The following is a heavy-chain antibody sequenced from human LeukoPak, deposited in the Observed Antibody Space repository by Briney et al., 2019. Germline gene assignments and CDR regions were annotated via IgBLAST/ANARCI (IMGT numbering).Heavy chain of an antibody. CDR3: TRDRSGSYIGGSFHI. V-gene: IGHV3-9*03. CDR1: GFTFDNYA. Sequence: PGGSLRLXCAASGFTFDNYAMHWVRQAPGKGLEWVSGINWSGGNIGYADSVKGRFTISRDNAKNSLYLQMNSLRVDDMAFYYCTRDRSGSYIGGSFHIWGQGTMVTVSS. J-gene: IGHJ3*02. CDR2: INWSGGNI. D-gene: IGHD1-26*01.